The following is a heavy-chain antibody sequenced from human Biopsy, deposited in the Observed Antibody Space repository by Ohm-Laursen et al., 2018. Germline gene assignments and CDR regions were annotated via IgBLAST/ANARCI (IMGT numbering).Heavy chain of an antibody. CDR1: GGTFSSSA. J-gene: IGHJ5*02. CDR3: ARGGGYNWNNGWFDP. CDR2: IIGIFRTA. Sequence: GASVKVSCKASGGTFSSSAITWVRQAPGQGLEWMGGIIGIFRTAHYAQKFQGRVTITADEFMSTAYMELSSLRSEDTAVYYCARGGGYNWNNGWFDPWGQRTLVTVSS. V-gene: IGHV1-69*13. D-gene: IGHD1/OR15-1a*01.